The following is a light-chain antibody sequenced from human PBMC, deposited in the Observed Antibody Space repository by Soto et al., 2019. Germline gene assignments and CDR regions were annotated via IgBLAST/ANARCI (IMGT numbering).Light chain of an antibody. CDR1: QSINSKS. Sequence: EIVLTQSPGTLSLSPGEGATVSCRVSQSINSKSLVWYQRKSGQAPRLLIYNTSSRATGIPDRFSGSGSGKDFTLSISRLQPEDFAVYYWQHYGGPFIFGPGTKVDFK. V-gene: IGKV3-20*01. CDR3: QHYGGPFI. CDR2: NTS. J-gene: IGKJ3*01.